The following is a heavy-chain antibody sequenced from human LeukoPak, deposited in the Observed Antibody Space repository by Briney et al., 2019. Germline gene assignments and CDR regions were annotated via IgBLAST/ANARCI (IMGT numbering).Heavy chain of an antibody. CDR3: AILYDSSGYYYAY. V-gene: IGHV1-2*02. D-gene: IGHD3-22*01. CDR2: INPNSGGT. J-gene: IGHJ4*02. CDR1: GYTFTGYY. Sequence: ASVKVSCKASGYTFTGYYMHWVRQAPAQGLEWMGWINPNSGGTNYAQKFQGRVTMTRDTSISTAYMELSRLRSDDTAVYYCAILYDSSGYYYAYWGQGTLVTVSS.